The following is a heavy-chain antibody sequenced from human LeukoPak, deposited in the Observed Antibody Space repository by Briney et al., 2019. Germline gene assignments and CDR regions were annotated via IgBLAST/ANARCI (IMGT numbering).Heavy chain of an antibody. V-gene: IGHV4-30-4*01. J-gene: IGHJ6*02. CDR1: GGSISSGDYY. CDR3: ARDPRDYYYGMDV. Sequence: PSETLSLSCTVSGGSISSGDYYWSWIRQPPGKGLEWIGYIYYSGSIYYNPSLKSRVTISVDTSKNQFSLKLSSVTAADTAVYYCARDPRDYYYGMDVWGQGTTVTVSS. CDR2: IYYSGSI.